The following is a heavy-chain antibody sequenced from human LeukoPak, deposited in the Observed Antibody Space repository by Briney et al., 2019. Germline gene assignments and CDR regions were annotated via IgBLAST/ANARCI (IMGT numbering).Heavy chain of an antibody. CDR1: GGSISSGDYY. D-gene: IGHD1-26*01. V-gene: IGHV4-30-4*08. J-gene: IGHJ3*02. CDR3: ARAGSRDAFDI. CDR2: IYYSGST. Sequence: SQTLSLTCTVSGGSISSGDYYWGWVRQPPGKGLEWIGYIYYSGSTYYNPSLKSRVTISVDTSKNQFSLKLSSVTAADTAVYYCARAGSRDAFDIWGQGTMVTVSS.